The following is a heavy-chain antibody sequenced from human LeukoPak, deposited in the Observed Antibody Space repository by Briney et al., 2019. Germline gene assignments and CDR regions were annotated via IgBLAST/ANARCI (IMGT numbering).Heavy chain of an antibody. CDR2: TNTDGSVT. CDR3: ARGTMVAPGVDY. V-gene: IGHV3-74*01. Sequence: PGGSLRLSCAGSGFTFSSYWMHWVRQAPGKGLVWVSRTNTDGSVTSYADSVKGRFTISRDNARNTLYLQMSSLRADDTAVYYCARGTMVAPGVDYWGQGTLVTVSS. CDR1: GFTFSSYW. J-gene: IGHJ4*02. D-gene: IGHD2-15*01.